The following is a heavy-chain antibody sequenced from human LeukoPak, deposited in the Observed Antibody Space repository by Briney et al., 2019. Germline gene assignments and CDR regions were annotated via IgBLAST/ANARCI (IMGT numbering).Heavy chain of an antibody. Sequence: PGRSLRLSCAASGFTFSTYTMHWVRQAPGRGLEWVAVISNDGSKKYYGDSVKGRFTISRDNSKNTLYLQMNSLRAEDTAVYYCARVVVGANDYWGQGTLVTVSS. CDR3: ARVVVGANDY. D-gene: IGHD1-26*01. J-gene: IGHJ4*02. V-gene: IGHV3-30-3*01. CDR1: GFTFSTYT. CDR2: ISNDGSKK.